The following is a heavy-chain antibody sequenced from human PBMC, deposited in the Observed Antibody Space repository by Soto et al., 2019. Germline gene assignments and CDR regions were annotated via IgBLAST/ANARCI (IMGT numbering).Heavy chain of an antibody. J-gene: IGHJ6*02. D-gene: IGHD6-13*01. CDR1: GFTFSSYG. CDR2: IWYDGSNK. CDR3: ARDADSSSWYRGLGNYYYYYGMDV. Sequence: GGSLRLSCAASGFTFSSYGMHWVRQAPGKGLEWVAVIWYDGSNKYYAHSVKGRFTISRDNSKNTLYLQTNGPGAEDTAVYYCARDADSSSWYRGLGNYYYYYGMDVWGQGTTVTVSS. V-gene: IGHV3-33*01.